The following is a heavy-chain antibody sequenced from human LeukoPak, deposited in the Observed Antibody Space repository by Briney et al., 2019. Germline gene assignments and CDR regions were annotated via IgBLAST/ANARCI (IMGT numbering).Heavy chain of an antibody. D-gene: IGHD2-2*01. Sequence: GSLSLSCAASGFAFSNYWMNWVRQAPGKGLEWVANIKQDGSETYYVDSVKGRFTISRDNAKNSLYLQMNSLRAEDTALYYCCSTNSFSYWGQGTLVTVSS. V-gene: IGHV3-7*01. J-gene: IGHJ4*02. CDR3: CSTNSFSY. CDR2: IKQDGSET. CDR1: GFAFSNYW.